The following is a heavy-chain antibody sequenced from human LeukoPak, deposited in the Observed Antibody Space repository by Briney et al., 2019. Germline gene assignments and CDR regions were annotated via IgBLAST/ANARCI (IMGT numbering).Heavy chain of an antibody. J-gene: IGHJ5*02. D-gene: IGHD3-3*01. CDR2: ISAYNGNT. CDR1: GYTFTSYY. Sequence: ASVKVSCKASGYTFTSYYMHWVRQAPGQGLEWMGWISAYNGNTNYAQKLQGRVTMTTDTSTSTAYMELRSLRSDDTAVYYCARETSTYYDFWSGYLSFDPWGQGTLVTVSS. CDR3: ARETSTYYDFWSGYLSFDP. V-gene: IGHV1-18*04.